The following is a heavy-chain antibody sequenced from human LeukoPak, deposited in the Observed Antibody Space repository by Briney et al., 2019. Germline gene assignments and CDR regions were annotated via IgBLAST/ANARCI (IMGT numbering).Heavy chain of an antibody. D-gene: IGHD6-19*01. CDR2: VKQDGSEK. V-gene: IGHV3-7*01. CDR1: GFSFNTYW. J-gene: IGHJ3*02. CDR3: ARERRQWQPFDI. Sequence: GGSLRLSCAASGFSFNTYWMTWVRQAPGKGLEWVASVKQDGSEKYYVDSVKGRFTISRDNTDNSLFLQMSSLRAEDTAVYYCARERRQWQPFDIWGQGTMVTVSS.